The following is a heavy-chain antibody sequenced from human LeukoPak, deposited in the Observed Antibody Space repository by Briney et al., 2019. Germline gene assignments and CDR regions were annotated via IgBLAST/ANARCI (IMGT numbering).Heavy chain of an antibody. D-gene: IGHD5-12*01. CDR1: GFNFIDYS. V-gene: IGHV3-48*01. CDR2: IGISSGNT. J-gene: IGHJ4*01. Sequence: SGGSLRLSCAASGFNFIDYSMNWVRQAPGKGLEWISYIGISSGNTKYADSVKGRFTTSRDKARNSLYLQMNSLRVEDTAVYYCARDHRYAFDNWGHGTLVTVSS. CDR3: ARDHRYAFDN.